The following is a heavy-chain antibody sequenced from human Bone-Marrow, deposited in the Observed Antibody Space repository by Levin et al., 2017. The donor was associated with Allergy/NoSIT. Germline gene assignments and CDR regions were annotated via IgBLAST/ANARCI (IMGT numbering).Heavy chain of an antibody. D-gene: IGHD3-10*01. V-gene: IGHV3-23*01. CDR1: GFTFSNYA. Sequence: PGGSLRLSCAASGFTFSNYAMSWVRQAPGKGLEWVSGISGSGDSTYDGDSVKGRFTISRDNSKNTPYLQMNSRRAEDPAVYYCAKDRDFYGSGSLGDWGQGTLVTVSS. CDR2: ISGSGDST. CDR3: AKDRDFYGSGSLGD. J-gene: IGHJ4*02.